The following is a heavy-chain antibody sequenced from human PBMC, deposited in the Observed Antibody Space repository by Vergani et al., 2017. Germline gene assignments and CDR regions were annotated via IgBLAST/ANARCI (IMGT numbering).Heavy chain of an antibody. D-gene: IGHD3-22*01. J-gene: IGHJ4*02. Sequence: EVQLVQSGAEVKKPGESLKISCKGSGYSFTSYWIGWVRQMPGKGLEWMWIIYHGDSDTRYSPSFQGQVTISADKSISTAYLQWSSLKASDTAMYYCARQGHYYDSSGYSDPEFDYWGQGTLVTVSS. V-gene: IGHV5-51*01. CDR2: IYHGDSDT. CDR1: GYSFTSYW. CDR3: ARQGHYYDSSGYSDPEFDY.